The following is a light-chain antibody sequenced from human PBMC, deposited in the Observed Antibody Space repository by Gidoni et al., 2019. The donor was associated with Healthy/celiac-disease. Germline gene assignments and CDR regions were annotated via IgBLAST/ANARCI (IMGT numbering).Light chain of an antibody. CDR1: QSVSSSY. J-gene: IGKJ1*01. CDR3: QQYGSSPVT. Sequence: IVLTQSPGTLSLSPGERATLSCRASQSVSSSYLAWYQQKPGQAPRLLIYGASSRATGIPDRFSGSGSGTGFTLTISRLEPEDFAVYYCQQYGSSPVTFGQGTKVEIK. V-gene: IGKV3-20*01. CDR2: GAS.